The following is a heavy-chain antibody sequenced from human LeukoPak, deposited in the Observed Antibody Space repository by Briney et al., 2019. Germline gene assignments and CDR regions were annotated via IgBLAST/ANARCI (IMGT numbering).Heavy chain of an antibody. Sequence: GGSLRLSCAASGFTFSSYAMSWVRQAPGKGLEWVSGISWSSGNIGYADSVKGRFTISRDNAKNSLYLQMNSLRAEDTALYYCAKPLTGVAGSFDYWGQGTLVTVSS. CDR3: AKPLTGVAGSFDY. D-gene: IGHD6-19*01. CDR2: ISWSSGNI. CDR1: GFTFSSYA. J-gene: IGHJ4*02. V-gene: IGHV3-9*01.